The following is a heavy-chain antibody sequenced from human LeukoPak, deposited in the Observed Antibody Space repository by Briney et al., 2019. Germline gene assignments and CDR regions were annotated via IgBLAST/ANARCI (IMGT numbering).Heavy chain of an antibody. V-gene: IGHV3-21*01. D-gene: IGHD2/OR15-2a*01. J-gene: IGHJ4*02. Sequence: GSLRLSCEASGFTFSTYSMNWVRQAPGKGLEWVSSISSSGSYIYYAGSVEGRFTISRDNAKNSLFLQMNSLRVEDTAVYYCAREITLNDYWGQGTLVTVSS. CDR3: AREITLNDY. CDR2: ISSSGSYI. CDR1: GFTFSTYS.